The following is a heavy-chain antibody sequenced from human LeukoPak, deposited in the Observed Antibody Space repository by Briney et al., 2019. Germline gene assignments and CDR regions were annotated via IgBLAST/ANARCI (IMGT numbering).Heavy chain of an antibody. CDR2: ISYDGSNK. CDR3: AKVDSSSPPYFSFALDY. D-gene: IGHD6-13*01. Sequence: PGRSLRLSCAASGFTFSSYAMHWVRQAPGKGLEWVAVISYDGSNKYYADSVKGRFTISRDNSKNTLYLQMNSLRAEDTALYYCAKVDSSSPPYFSFALDYWGQGTLVTVSS. CDR1: GFTFSSYA. V-gene: IGHV3-30-3*01. J-gene: IGHJ4*02.